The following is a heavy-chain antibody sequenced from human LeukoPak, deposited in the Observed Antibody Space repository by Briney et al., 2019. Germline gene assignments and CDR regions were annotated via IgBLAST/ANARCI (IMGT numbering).Heavy chain of an antibody. D-gene: IGHD6-13*01. J-gene: IGHJ4*02. Sequence: SETLSLTCTVSGYSISSGYYWGWIRQPPGKGLEWIGSIYHSGSTHYNPSLKSRVTISVDTSKNQFSLKLSSVTAADTAVYYCARGGGRQQLVLAIDYWGQGTLVTVSS. CDR1: GYSISSGYY. CDR2: IYHSGST. V-gene: IGHV4-38-2*02. CDR3: ARGGGRQQLVLAIDY.